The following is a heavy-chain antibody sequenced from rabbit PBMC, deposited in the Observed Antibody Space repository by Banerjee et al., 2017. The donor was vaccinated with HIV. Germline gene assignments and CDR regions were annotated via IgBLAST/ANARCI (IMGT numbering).Heavy chain of an antibody. CDR3: ARRYTSTDDYYNL. Sequence: QSLEESGGDLVKPGASLTLTCTASGFSFSSSYYMCWVRQAPGKGLEWIGCIYTGSGSTYYASWAKGRFTITRSTSLNTVTLQMTSLTAADTATYFCARRYTSTDDYYNLWGPGTLVTVS. CDR2: IYTGSGST. CDR1: GFSFSSSYY. V-gene: IGHV1S40*01. D-gene: IGHD1-1*01. J-gene: IGHJ4*01.